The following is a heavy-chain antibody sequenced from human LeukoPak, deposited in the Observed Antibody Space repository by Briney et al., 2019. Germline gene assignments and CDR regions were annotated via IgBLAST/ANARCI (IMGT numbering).Heavy chain of an antibody. V-gene: IGHV4-59*12. CDR1: GGSISSYY. CDR3: ARKSVETAGRKPYDY. D-gene: IGHD6-13*01. CDR2: IYYSGST. J-gene: IGHJ4*02. Sequence: PSETLSLTCTVSGGSISSYYWSWIRQPPGKGLEWIGYIYYSGSTNYNPSLKSRVTISVDTSKNQFSLKLISMTAADTAVYYCARKSVETAGRKPYDYWGQGTLVTVSS.